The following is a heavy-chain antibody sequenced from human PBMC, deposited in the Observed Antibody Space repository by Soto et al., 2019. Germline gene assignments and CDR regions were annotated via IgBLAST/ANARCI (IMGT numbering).Heavy chain of an antibody. CDR3: ARDWTGYCISTSCPRAYYYYGMDI. J-gene: IGHJ6*02. V-gene: IGHV1-18*01. D-gene: IGHD2-2*01. CDR1: GYTFTSYG. Sequence: ASVKVSCKASGYTFTSYGISWVRQAPGQGLEWMGWISAYNGNTNYAQKLQGRVTMTTDTSTSTAYMELRSLRSDDTAVYYCARDWTGYCISTSCPRAYYYYGMDIWGQGTTVTVSS. CDR2: ISAYNGNT.